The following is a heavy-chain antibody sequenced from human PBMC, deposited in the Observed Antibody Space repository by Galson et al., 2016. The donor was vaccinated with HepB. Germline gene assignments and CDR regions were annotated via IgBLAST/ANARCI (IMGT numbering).Heavy chain of an antibody. J-gene: IGHJ4*02. Sequence: SLRLSCAASGFTFRNQAMHWVRQAPGKGLEYVSALSSNGGDTYYADSVKGRFTISRDNSKNPLYLQMSSLRAEVTAVYYCVSLDDGSGTYHAGPFDYWGPGTLVTGAS. V-gene: IGHV3-64D*06. CDR3: VSLDDGSGTYHAGPFDY. CDR2: LSSNGGDT. CDR1: GFTFRNQA. D-gene: IGHD3-22*01.